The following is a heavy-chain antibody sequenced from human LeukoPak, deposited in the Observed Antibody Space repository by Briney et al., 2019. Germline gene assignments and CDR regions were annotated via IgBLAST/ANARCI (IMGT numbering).Heavy chain of an antibody. Sequence: SGTLSLTFDVSGDSISTPHWWSWVRQPPGKGLEWIGEIYHSGSTNYNPSLKSRVTISVDKSKNQFSLKLSSVTAADTAVYYCAREGGRYFDWLFPWGQGTLVTVSS. D-gene: IGHD3-9*01. V-gene: IGHV4-4*02. CDR2: IYHSGST. CDR1: GDSISTPHW. J-gene: IGHJ5*02. CDR3: AREGGRYFDWLFP.